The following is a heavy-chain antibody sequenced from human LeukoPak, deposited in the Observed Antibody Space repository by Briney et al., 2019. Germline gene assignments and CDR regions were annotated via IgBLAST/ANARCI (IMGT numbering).Heavy chain of an antibody. D-gene: IGHD3-22*01. J-gene: IGHJ3*02. V-gene: IGHV3-30*18. Sequence: GGSLRLSCAASGFTFSGYGLHWVRQAPGKGLECVAVISYDGSNKYYADSVKGRFTISRDNSKNTLYLQMNSLRAEDTAVYYCAKARRYYYDSTDAFDIWGQGTMVTVSS. CDR3: AKARRYYYDSTDAFDI. CDR2: ISYDGSNK. CDR1: GFTFSGYG.